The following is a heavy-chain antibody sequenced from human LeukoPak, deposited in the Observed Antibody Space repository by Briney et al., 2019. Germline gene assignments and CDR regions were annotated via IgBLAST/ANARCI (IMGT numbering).Heavy chain of an antibody. CDR1: GGSISSGSYY. J-gene: IGHJ1*01. CDR2: IYHSGST. D-gene: IGHD2-2*01. Sequence: PSQTLSLTCTVSGGSISSGSYYWSWIRQPAGKGLEWIGYIYHSGSTYYNPSLKSRVTISVDRSKNQFSLKLSSVTAADTAVYYCAREARDCSSTSCPSPHWGQGTLVTVSS. V-gene: IGHV4-30-2*01. CDR3: AREARDCSSTSCPSPH.